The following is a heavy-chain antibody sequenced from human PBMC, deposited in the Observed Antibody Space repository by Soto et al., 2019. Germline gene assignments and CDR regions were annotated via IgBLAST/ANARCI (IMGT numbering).Heavy chain of an antibody. D-gene: IGHD2-15*01. CDR2: ISAYNGNT. J-gene: IGHJ5*02. V-gene: IGHV1-18*01. CDR3: ARLAWPGYCSGGSWPHNWFDP. CDR1: GYKFTSYG. Sequence: ASVKVSCKASGYKFTSYGISWVRQAPGQGLEWMGWISAYNGNTNYAQKLQGRVTMTTDTSTSTAYMELRSLRSDDTAVYYCARLAWPGYCSGGSWPHNWFDPWGQGTLVTVSS.